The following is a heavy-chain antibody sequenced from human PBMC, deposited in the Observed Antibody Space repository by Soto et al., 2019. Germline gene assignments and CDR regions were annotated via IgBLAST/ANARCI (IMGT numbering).Heavy chain of an antibody. Sequence: PGGSLRLSCAASGFTFSNAWMIWVRQAPGKGLEWVGRIKSKTDGGTTDYAAPVKGRFTISRDDSKNTLYLQMNSLKTEDTAVYYCTTSEYSGYDWPPAFDIWGQGTMVTVSS. CDR2: IKSKTDGGTT. D-gene: IGHD5-12*01. CDR1: GFTFSNAW. V-gene: IGHV3-15*01. CDR3: TTSEYSGYDWPPAFDI. J-gene: IGHJ3*02.